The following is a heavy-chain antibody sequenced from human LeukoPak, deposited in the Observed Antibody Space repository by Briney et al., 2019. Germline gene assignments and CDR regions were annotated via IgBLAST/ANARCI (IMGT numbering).Heavy chain of an antibody. D-gene: IGHD2-15*01. CDR1: GFTFSSYS. J-gene: IGHJ3*02. CDR3: AKGKGCSGGSCYSGGDAFDI. CDR2: ISSSGGST. V-gene: IGHV3-23*01. Sequence: GGSLRLSCAASGFTFSSYSMSWVRQAPGKGLEWVSLISSSGGSTYYADSVKGRFTISRDSSKNTLYLQMNSLRAEDTAVYYCAKGKGCSGGSCYSGGDAFDIWGQGTMVTVSS.